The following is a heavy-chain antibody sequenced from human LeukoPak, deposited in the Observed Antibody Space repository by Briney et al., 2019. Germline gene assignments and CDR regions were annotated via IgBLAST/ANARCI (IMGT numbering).Heavy chain of an antibody. Sequence: GGSLRLSCAASGFTFSSYDMHWVREAPGKGLERVAFLQYDGSSKFYADSVKGRFTISRDNSKKTLYLQMNSLRTDDTAMYYCARESIRQQLYYFDYWGQGALVTVSS. CDR3: ARESIRQQLYYFDY. J-gene: IGHJ4*02. CDR2: LQYDGSSK. V-gene: IGHV3-30*02. D-gene: IGHD1-1*01. CDR1: GFTFSSYD.